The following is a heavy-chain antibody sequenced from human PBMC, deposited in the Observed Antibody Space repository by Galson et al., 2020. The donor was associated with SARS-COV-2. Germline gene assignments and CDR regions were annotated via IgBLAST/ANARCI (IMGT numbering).Heavy chain of an antibody. V-gene: IGHV1-2*02. Sequence: ASVKVSCKASGYTFTDLYIHWVRQAPGQGLEWMGWLNPNTGATNYARKFQGRVTMTRDTSISTAYIELTSLTSDDTAVYYCARVSIPMPLGWFDTWGPGTQVTVSS. D-gene: IGHD2-2*01. CDR2: LNPNTGAT. J-gene: IGHJ5*02. CDR1: GYTFTDLY. CDR3: ARVSIPMPLGWFDT.